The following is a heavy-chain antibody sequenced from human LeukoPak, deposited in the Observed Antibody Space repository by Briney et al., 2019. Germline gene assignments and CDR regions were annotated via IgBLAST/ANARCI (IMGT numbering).Heavy chain of an antibody. D-gene: IGHD5-24*01. CDR1: GGSISSGTYY. CDR2: FYTSGNT. V-gene: IGHV4-61*02. J-gene: IGHJ4*02. CDR3: ARGRDGYNFLNRGEYYYFDY. Sequence: SETLSLTCTVSGGSISSGTYYWSWIRQPAGKGLEWIGRFYTSGNTNYNPSLKSRVTISVDTSKNQFSLRLNSVTAADTTVYYCARGRDGYNFLNRGEYYYFDYWGQGTLVTVSS.